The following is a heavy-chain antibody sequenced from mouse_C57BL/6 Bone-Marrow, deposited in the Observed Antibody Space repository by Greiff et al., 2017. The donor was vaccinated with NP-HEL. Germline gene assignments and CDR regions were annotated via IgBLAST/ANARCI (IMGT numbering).Heavy chain of an antibody. V-gene: IGHV5-17*01. CDR1: GFTFSDSG. J-gene: IGHJ2*01. Sequence: EVQGVESGGGLVKPGGSLKLSCAASGFTFSDSGMHWVRQAPEKGLEWVAYISSGSSTIYYADTVKGRFTISRDNAKNTLFLQMTSLRSEDTAMYYCARDAYFDYWGQGTTLTVSS. CDR3: ARDAYFDY. CDR2: ISSGSSTI.